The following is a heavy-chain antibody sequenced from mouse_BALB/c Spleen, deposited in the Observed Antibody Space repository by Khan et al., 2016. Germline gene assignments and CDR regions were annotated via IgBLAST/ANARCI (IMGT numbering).Heavy chain of an antibody. D-gene: IGHD1-2*01. Sequence: EVQLQESGPSLAKPSQTLSLTCSVTGDSITSGHWNWIRKFPGNKFDFMGYISHSGDSYYNPSLKSRISITRDTSKTQYYLQLNSVTTADTATYYCATWDYYGCDFAYWGQGTLVTVSA. CDR2: ISHSGDS. J-gene: IGHJ3*01. V-gene: IGHV3-8*02. CDR1: GDSITSGH. CDR3: ATWDYYGCDFAY.